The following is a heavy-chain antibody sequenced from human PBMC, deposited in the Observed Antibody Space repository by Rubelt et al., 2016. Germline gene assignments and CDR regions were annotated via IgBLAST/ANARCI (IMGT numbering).Heavy chain of an antibody. CDR2: ISGSGGST. D-gene: IGHD6-19*01. CDR1: GFTFSSYA. J-gene: IGHJ6*02. Sequence: VQPGGSLRLSCAASGFTFSSYAMSWVRQAPGKGLEWVSAISGSGGSTYYADSVKGRFTISRDNSKNTLYLQMNSLRAEDTAVYYCAKGISSGWAYYYYGMDVWGQGTTVTVSS. V-gene: IGHV3-23*01. CDR3: AKGISSGWAYYYYGMDV.